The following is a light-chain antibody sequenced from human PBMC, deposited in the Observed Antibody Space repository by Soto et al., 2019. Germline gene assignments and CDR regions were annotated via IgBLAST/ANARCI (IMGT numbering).Light chain of an antibody. CDR1: QSISRY. Sequence: DIQMTQSPSSLSASVGDRVTITCRASQSISRYLNWYQQQPGKAPKLLIYAASSLQSGVPSRFTGSGSWTDFTLTINTLQPEDFATYYCHQCYSTPRTFGQGTKVEIK. V-gene: IGKV1-39*01. CDR2: AAS. J-gene: IGKJ1*01. CDR3: HQCYSTPRT.